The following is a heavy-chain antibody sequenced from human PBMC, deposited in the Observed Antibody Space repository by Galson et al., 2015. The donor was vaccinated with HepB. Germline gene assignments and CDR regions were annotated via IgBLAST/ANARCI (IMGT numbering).Heavy chain of an antibody. V-gene: IGHV3-9*01. CDR1: GFSFDDYA. CDR3: AKDMAGVRLGVNSGSYVGAFDI. J-gene: IGHJ3*02. CDR2: ISWNSGSI. D-gene: IGHD1-26*01. Sequence: SLRLSCAASGFSFDDYAMHWVRQAPGKGLEWVSGISWNSGSIGYADSVKGRFTISRDNAKDSLYLQMNSLRAGDTALYYCAKDMAGVRLGVNSGSYVGAFDIWGQGTMVTVSS.